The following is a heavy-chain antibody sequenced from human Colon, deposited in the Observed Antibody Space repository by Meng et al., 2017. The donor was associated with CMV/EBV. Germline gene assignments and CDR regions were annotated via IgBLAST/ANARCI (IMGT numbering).Heavy chain of an antibody. Sequence: GESLKISCKGSGFTFTKYWIGWVRQLPGKGLEWMGIIYPGDSDTRYSPSFQGQVTISADKSISTAYLQWSSLKASDTAMYYCARSYSSSRHYYYGMDVWGQGTTVTVSS. CDR3: ARSYSSSRHYYYGMDV. V-gene: IGHV5-51*01. CDR2: IYPGDSDT. CDR1: GFTFTKYW. D-gene: IGHD6-13*01. J-gene: IGHJ6*02.